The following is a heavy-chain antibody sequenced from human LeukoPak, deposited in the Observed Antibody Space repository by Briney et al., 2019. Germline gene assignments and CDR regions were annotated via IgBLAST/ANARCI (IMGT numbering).Heavy chain of an antibody. CDR2: INSDGSST. Sequence: GGSLRLSCAASGFTFSSYWMHWVRQAPGKGLVWVSRINSDGSSTSYADSVKGRFTISRDNAKNTLYLQMNSLRAEDTAVYYCVKGGNAKYCSSSSCSSNWFDPWGQGTLVTVSS. V-gene: IGHV3-74*01. D-gene: IGHD2-2*01. J-gene: IGHJ5*02. CDR3: VKGGNAKYCSSSSCSSNWFDP. CDR1: GFTFSSYW.